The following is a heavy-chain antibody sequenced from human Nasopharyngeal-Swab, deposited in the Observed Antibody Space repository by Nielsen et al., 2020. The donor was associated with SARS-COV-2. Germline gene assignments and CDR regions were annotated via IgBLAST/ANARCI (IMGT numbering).Heavy chain of an antibody. CDR1: EFTFSSYA. Sequence: GESLKISCAASEFTFSSYAMSWVRQAPGKGLEWVSAISAASVNTQYANSVKGRFTTSRDNSKNTLYLQMNTLRAEDTAIYYCAKQSANWGSYFDYWGQGTLVTVSS. D-gene: IGHD7-27*01. V-gene: IGHV3-23*01. CDR3: AKQSANWGSYFDY. CDR2: ISAASVNT. J-gene: IGHJ4*02.